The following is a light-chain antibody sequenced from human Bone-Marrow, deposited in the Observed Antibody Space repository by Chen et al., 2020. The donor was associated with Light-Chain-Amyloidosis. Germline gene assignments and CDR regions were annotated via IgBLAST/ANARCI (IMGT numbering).Light chain of an antibody. CDR1: SSNIGSNT. Sequence: QSVLTQPPSASGTPGQRVTISCSGSSSNIGSNTVNWYQQLPGTAPKLLIYSNNQRPSGVPDRISGSTSGTSASLAISGPQSEDEADYYCAAWDDSLNDYVFGTGTKVTVL. V-gene: IGLV1-44*01. CDR2: SNN. CDR3: AAWDDSLNDYV. J-gene: IGLJ1*01.